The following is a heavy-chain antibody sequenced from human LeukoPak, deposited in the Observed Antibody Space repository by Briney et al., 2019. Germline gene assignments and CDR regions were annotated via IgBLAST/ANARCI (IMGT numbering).Heavy chain of an antibody. J-gene: IGHJ4*02. CDR2: ITGSGGST. CDR1: GFTFSSYG. Sequence: GGSLRLSCAASGFTFSSYGMSWVRQAPGKGLEWVSAITGSGGSTYYADSVKGRFTISRDNAKNSLYLQMNSLRAEDTAVYYCARDYGLYFDYWGQGTLVTVSS. V-gene: IGHV3-23*01. D-gene: IGHD3-16*01. CDR3: ARDYGLYFDY.